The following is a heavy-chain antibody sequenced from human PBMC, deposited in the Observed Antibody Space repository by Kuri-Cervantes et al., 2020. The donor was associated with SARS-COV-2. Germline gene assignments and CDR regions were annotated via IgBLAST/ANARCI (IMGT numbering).Heavy chain of an antibody. CDR2: FYYSGIT. V-gene: IGHV4-59*01. CDR1: GGSISSYY. CDR3: ASNSNYWYYGMDV. Sequence: GSLRLSCTVSGGSISSYYWSWIRQPPGKGLEWIGYFYYSGITNYNPSLKNRVTMSVDTSKNQFSLNLSSVTAADTAVYYCASNSNYWYYGMDVWGQGTTVTVSS. D-gene: IGHD4-11*01. J-gene: IGHJ6*02.